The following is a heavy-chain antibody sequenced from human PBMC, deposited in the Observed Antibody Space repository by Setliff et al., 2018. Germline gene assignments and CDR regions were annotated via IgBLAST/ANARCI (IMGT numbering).Heavy chain of an antibody. Sequence: SVKVSCKASGGTFSSYGISWVRQAPGQGLEWMGGTIPMFGTTDYARKFQGRVTIITDESTGTAYMQLSSLGSEDTAVYYCAREVVVVKSAINYYYYMDVWGKGTTVTVSS. D-gene: IGHD2-2*01. V-gene: IGHV1-69*05. CDR2: TIPMFGTT. CDR3: AREVVVVKSAINYYYYMDV. CDR1: GGTFSSYG. J-gene: IGHJ6*03.